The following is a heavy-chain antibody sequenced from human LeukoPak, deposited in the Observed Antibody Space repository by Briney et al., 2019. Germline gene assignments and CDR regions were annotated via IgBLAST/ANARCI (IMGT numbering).Heavy chain of an antibody. Sequence: SGGSLRLSCAASGFTFSYYSMNWVRQTPGKGLGWVSSISSRSSHIDYADSMKGRFTISRDDAKNSLYLQMNSLRVEDTAVYYCARDQGFHFQHMDVWGKGTTVIVSS. J-gene: IGHJ6*03. D-gene: IGHD2-15*01. CDR1: GFTFSYYS. V-gene: IGHV3-21*01. CDR2: ISSRSSHI. CDR3: ARDQGFHFQHMDV.